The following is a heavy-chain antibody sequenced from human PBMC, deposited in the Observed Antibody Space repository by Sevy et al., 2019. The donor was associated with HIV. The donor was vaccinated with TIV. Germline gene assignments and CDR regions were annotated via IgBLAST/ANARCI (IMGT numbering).Heavy chain of an antibody. D-gene: IGHD2-2*01. V-gene: IGHV3-7*01. Sequence: GGSLRLSCAASRFNINTYWMNWVRQAPGKGLEWVANIKYDGSEIYYVDSVRGRFTISKDNARNLVYLQMNSLRAEDTALYYCVRAIVIEGSFWGQGTLVTVSS. J-gene: IGHJ4*02. CDR1: RFNINTYW. CDR2: IKYDGSEI. CDR3: VRAIVIEGSF.